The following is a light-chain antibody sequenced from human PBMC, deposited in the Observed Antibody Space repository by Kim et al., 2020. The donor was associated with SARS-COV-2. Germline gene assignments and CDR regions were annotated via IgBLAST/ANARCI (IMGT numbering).Light chain of an antibody. V-gene: IGLV2-14*03. CDR1: SSDVGGYNY. CDR2: DVS. J-gene: IGLJ1*01. Sequence: GQSITISCTGPSSDVGGYNYVSLYQQHPGKAPKLMIYDVSNRPSGVSNRFSGSKSGNTASLTISGLQAEDEADYYCSSYTSSSTLVFGTGTKVTVL. CDR3: SSYTSSSTLV.